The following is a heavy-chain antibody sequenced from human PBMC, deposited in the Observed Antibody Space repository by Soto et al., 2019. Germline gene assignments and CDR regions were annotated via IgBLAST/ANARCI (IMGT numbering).Heavy chain of an antibody. CDR3: ASESGSTYGYFDD. CDR2: ISGSGST. J-gene: IGHJ4*02. CDR1: GGSVSSGYNY. D-gene: IGHD1-26*01. Sequence: SETLSLTCTVSGGSVSSGYNYWSWIRQSPGKGLEWIGYISGSGSTGYNPSLKNRLTMSVDRSKNQFTLRLTSVTAADTAVYCWASESGSTYGYFDDWGQGTQVTVSS. V-gene: IGHV4-30-4*01.